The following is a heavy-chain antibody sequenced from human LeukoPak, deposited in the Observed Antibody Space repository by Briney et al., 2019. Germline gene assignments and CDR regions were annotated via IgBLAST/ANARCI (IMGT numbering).Heavy chain of an antibody. CDR3: ARNVFSYGSFDY. Sequence: WASVKVSCKASGGTFSSYAISWVRQAPGQGLEWMGGIIPIFGTANYAQKFQGRVTITTDESTSTAYMELSSLRSEDTAVYYCARNVFSYGSFDYWGQGTLVTVSS. V-gene: IGHV1-69*05. CDR2: IIPIFGTA. CDR1: GGTFSSYA. J-gene: IGHJ4*02. D-gene: IGHD5-18*01.